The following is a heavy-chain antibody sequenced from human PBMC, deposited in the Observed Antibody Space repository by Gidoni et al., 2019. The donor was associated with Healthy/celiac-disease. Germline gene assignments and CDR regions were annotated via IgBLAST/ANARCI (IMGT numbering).Heavy chain of an antibody. Sequence: EVQLVESGGGLVKPGGSLRLSCAASGFTFSSYSMNWVRQAPGQGLEWVSSSGSRSSDIYYADSVKGRFTISRDNAKNSLYLQMNSLRAEDTAVYYCARGGGQQLVSYYWGQGTLVTVSS. CDR2: SGSRSSDI. CDR3: ARGGGQQLVSYY. V-gene: IGHV3-21*01. D-gene: IGHD6-13*01. CDR1: GFTFSSYS. J-gene: IGHJ4*02.